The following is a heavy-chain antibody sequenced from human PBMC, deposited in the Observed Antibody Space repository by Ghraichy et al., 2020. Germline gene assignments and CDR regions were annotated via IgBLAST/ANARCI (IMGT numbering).Heavy chain of an antibody. CDR1: GFTFSSYA. CDR3: AKDPLIGTAFGDEF. V-gene: IGHV3-23*01. CDR2: ISGSGGST. J-gene: IGHJ4*02. Sequence: GSLRLSCTASGFTFSSYAMSWVRQAPGKGLEWVSAISGSGGSTYYADSVKGRFTISRDNSRNTLYLQMNSLTAEDTAVYYCAKDPLIGTAFGDEFRGQGTLVTVSS. D-gene: IGHD1-20*01.